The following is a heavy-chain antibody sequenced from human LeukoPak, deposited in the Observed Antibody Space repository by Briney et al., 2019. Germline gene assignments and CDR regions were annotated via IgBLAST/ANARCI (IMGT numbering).Heavy chain of an antibody. Sequence: GGSLRLSCVASGFTFSSYDMNWVRQAPGKGLEWVSYISSSGSNIYYADSVKGRFTISRDNAKNSLFLQMNSLRVEDTAVYYCAGYNWNYGPHGFDPWGKGTLVTVSS. J-gene: IGHJ5*02. V-gene: IGHV3-48*03. CDR1: GFTFSSYD. CDR3: AGYNWNYGPHGFDP. D-gene: IGHD1-7*01. CDR2: ISSSGSNI.